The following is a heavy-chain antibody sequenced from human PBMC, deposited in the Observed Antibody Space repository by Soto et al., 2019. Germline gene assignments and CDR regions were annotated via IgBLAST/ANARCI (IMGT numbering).Heavy chain of an antibody. CDR3: ARGPYCGGDCYYDAFDI. CDR1: GYTFTSYG. V-gene: IGHV1-18*04. Sequence: VASVKVSCKASGYTFTSYGISWVRQAPGQGLEWMGWISAYNGNTNYAQKLQGRVTMTTDTSTSTAYMELRSLRSDDTAVYYCARGPYCGGDCYYDAFDIWGQGTMVTVSS. CDR2: ISAYNGNT. D-gene: IGHD2-21*02. J-gene: IGHJ3*02.